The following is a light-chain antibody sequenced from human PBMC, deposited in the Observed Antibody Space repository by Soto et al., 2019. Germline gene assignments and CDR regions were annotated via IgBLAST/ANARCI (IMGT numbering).Light chain of an antibody. Sequence: DVRMTQSPSSLSASVGDTITITCRASRTINTYLNWFQQKPGEPPRLLIYGASTLHDGVPSRFSGSGSGADFTPTISGLQPDDFASYHCQQTYSAISFGGGTKV. J-gene: IGKJ4*01. CDR2: GAS. V-gene: IGKV1-39*01. CDR1: RTINTY. CDR3: QQTYSAIS.